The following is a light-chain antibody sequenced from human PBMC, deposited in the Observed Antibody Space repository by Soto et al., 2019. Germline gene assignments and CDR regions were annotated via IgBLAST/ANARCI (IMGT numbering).Light chain of an antibody. CDR2: DAN. Sequence: QSVLTQPASASGSPGQSIAISCTGTSSDVGYYNYVSWYQQHPGKAPKVMIYDANNRPSGVSDRFSGSKSGNTASLTISGLRAEDEADYYCSSYTGSSTYVFGTGTKVTVL. CDR3: SSYTGSSTYV. J-gene: IGLJ1*01. V-gene: IGLV2-14*01. CDR1: SSDVGYYNY.